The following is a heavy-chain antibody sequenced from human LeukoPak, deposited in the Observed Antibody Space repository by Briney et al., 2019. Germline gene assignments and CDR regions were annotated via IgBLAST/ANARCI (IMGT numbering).Heavy chain of an antibody. Sequence: GGSLRLSCAASGFSFSSYAMSWVRQAPGKGLEWVSATSGSGDRTYYAVSVKGRFTISRDNSKNTLYLQMNSLRAKDTAVYYCAKALGYSSGWYSYLDVWGQGTTVTVSS. D-gene: IGHD6-19*01. CDR2: TSGSGDRT. CDR3: AKALGYSSGWYSYLDV. V-gene: IGHV3-23*01. J-gene: IGHJ6*02. CDR1: GFSFSSYA.